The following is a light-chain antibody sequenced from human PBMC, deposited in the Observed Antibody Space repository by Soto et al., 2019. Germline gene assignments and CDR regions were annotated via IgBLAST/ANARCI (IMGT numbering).Light chain of an antibody. CDR2: NND. Sequence: QPVLSQPTSASGTPGQTVTISCSGRSSNIGSNIVNWYQQLPGTAPKLLIYNNDHRPSGVADRFSGSKSGTSASLAISGLQSEDEADYYCSAGDASLSAILFGGGTKLTGL. V-gene: IGLV1-44*01. CDR3: SAGDASLSAIL. J-gene: IGLJ3*02. CDR1: SSNIGSNI.